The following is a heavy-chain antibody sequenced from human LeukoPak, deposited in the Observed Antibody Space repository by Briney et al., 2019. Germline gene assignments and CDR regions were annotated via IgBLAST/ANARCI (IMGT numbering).Heavy chain of an antibody. CDR2: ISGSGGST. D-gene: IGHD3-22*01. CDR3: ATDSSGFSY. Sequence: PGGSLRLSCAASGFTFNGYAMNWARQAPGQGLEWVSSISGSGGSTFYADPVKGRFSVSRDNSKNTLYLQMNSLRGDDTASYYCATDSSGFSYWGQGILVAVSS. J-gene: IGHJ4*02. V-gene: IGHV3-23*01. CDR1: GFTFNGYA.